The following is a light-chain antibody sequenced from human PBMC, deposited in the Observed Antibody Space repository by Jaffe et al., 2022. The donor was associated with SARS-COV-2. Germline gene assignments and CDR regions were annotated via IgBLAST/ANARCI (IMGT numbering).Light chain of an antibody. CDR1: QSVGTN. J-gene: IGKJ1*01. V-gene: IGKV1-39*01. CDR2: STS. Sequence: DIQVTQSPSSLSSSVGDRVFITCRASQSVGTNINWYQQKPGKAPELLIHSTSVLQDGVSSRFGGRGSGTDFSLTISSLQPEDFGTYYCQQSYISPLTFGQGTKVDLK. CDR3: QQSYISPLT.